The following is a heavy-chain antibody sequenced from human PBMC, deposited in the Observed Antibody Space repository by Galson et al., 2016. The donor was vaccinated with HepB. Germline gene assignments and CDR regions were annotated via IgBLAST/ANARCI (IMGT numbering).Heavy chain of an antibody. CDR3: ARGQSSSWYKDYFDY. J-gene: IGHJ4*02. CDR1: GYSFISYW. Sequence: QSGAEVKKPGESLKISCKGSGYSFISYWIGWVRQMPGKGLEWMGIIYPGDSDTRYSPSFQGQVAISADKSVSTAYLQWSSLKASDTAMYYCARGQSSSWYKDYFDYWGQGTLVTFSS. CDR2: IYPGDSDT. D-gene: IGHD6-13*01. V-gene: IGHV5-51*01.